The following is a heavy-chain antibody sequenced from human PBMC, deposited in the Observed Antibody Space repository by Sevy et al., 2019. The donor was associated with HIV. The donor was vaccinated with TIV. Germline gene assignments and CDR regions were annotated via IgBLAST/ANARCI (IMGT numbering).Heavy chain of an antibody. CDR1: GYTFTSYY. D-gene: IGHD2-21*02. Sequence: ASVKVSCKASGYTFTSYYIHWVRQAPGQGLECMGIINPSGGGTNYAQKFQGRVTFTRDTSTSTVYMELSSLRDEDTAVYYCARVESCGGDCYYSDYWGQGTQVTVSS. CDR2: INPSGGGT. V-gene: IGHV1-46*01. CDR3: ARVESCGGDCYYSDY. J-gene: IGHJ4*02.